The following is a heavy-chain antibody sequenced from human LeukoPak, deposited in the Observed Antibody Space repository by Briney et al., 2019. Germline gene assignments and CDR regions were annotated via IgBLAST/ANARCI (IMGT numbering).Heavy chain of an antibody. Sequence: PGGSLRLSCAASGFTISTYGMHGGRQAPGKGLEWLTMLSHDGGVTYYLGSVKGGFTISRDNSKNTLYLQMNGLNAPHTDGYYCAKDWGSSGWYNWFDSWGQGTQVTVSS. V-gene: IGHV3-30*18. J-gene: IGHJ5*01. CDR2: LSHDGGVT. CDR1: GFTISTYG. D-gene: IGHD6-19*01. CDR3: AKDWGSSGWYNWFDS.